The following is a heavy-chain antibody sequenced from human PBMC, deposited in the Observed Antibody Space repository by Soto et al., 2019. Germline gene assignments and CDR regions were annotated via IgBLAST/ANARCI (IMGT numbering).Heavy chain of an antibody. Sequence: GGSLRLSCEASGFVFTNFWMHWVRHVPGKGLVWVARIDTSGHSTNYAESVKGRFTISRDNAKNTVSLQMNSLRVEDTGVYYGAKDSWYFDLWRQGSQVTVSS. CDR3: AKDSWYFDL. D-gene: IGHD6-13*01. J-gene: IGHJ4*02. CDR2: IDTSGHST. CDR1: GFVFTNFW. V-gene: IGHV3-74*01.